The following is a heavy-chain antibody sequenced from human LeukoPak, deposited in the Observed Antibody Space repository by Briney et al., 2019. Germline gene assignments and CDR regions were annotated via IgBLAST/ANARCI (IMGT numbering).Heavy chain of an antibody. CDR3: AKDPTSLAAAGTLFFDY. CDR2: ISGSGDST. Sequence: GGSLRLSCAASGFTFSNYAMRWVRQAPGKGLEWVSGISGSGDSTYYADSVKGRFTISRDNSKNTLYLQMNSLRAEDTAVYYCAKDPTSLAAAGTLFFDYWGQGTLVTVSS. D-gene: IGHD6-13*01. J-gene: IGHJ4*02. CDR1: GFTFSNYA. V-gene: IGHV3-23*01.